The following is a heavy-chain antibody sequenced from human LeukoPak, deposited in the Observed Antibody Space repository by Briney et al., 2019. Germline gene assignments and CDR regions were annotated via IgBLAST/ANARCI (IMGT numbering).Heavy chain of an antibody. CDR2: IYYSGST. Sequence: PSETLSLTCTVSGGSINSHSSHWGWIRQPPGKGLEWIGRIYYSGSTYYNPSLKSRVTISVDTSKNQFSLKLSSVTAADTAVYYCARDATGSYPYYYDGMDVWGQGTTVTVSS. D-gene: IGHD1-26*01. V-gene: IGHV4-39*07. CDR3: ARDATGSYPYYYDGMDV. CDR1: GGSINSHSSH. J-gene: IGHJ6*02.